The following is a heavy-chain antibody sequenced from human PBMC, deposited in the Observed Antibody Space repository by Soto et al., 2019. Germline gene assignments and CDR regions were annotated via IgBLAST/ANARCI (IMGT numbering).Heavy chain of an antibody. CDR2: IYYSGST. Sequence: QVQLQESGPGLVKPSQTLSLTCTVSGGSISSGGYYWSWIRQHPGKGLEWIGYIYYSGSTYYNPSLKSPLTISVDTSKNQFSLKLSSVTAADTAVYYCARGSHLSGWFDPWGQGTLVTVSS. CDR3: ARGSHLSGWFDP. J-gene: IGHJ5*02. D-gene: IGHD2-15*01. CDR1: GGSISSGGYY. V-gene: IGHV4-31*01.